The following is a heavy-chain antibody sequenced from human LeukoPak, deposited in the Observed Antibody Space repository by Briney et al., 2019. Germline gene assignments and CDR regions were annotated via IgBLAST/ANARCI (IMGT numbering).Heavy chain of an antibody. J-gene: IGHJ3*02. CDR2: MNPNSGNT. Sequence: ASVKVSCKASGYTFTSYDINWVRQATGQGLEWMGWMNPNSGNTGYAQEFQGRVTMTRNTSISTAYMELSSLRSEDTAVYYCARVPTPGLDAFDIWGQGTMVTVSS. CDR3: ARVPTPGLDAFDI. CDR1: GYTFTSYD. V-gene: IGHV1-8*01.